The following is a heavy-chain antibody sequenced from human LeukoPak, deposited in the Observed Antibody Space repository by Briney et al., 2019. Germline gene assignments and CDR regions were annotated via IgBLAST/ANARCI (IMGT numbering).Heavy chain of an antibody. CDR2: IYYSGST. J-gene: IGHJ4*02. CDR3: ARVNWNPDY. V-gene: IGHV4-39*01. D-gene: IGHD1-20*01. Sequence: NPSETLSLTCTVSGGSISSSYYWGWIRQPPGKGLEWLGGIYYSGSTYYNPSLRSRVTISVDTSKNLFSLKLSSVTAADTAVYYCARVNWNPDYWGQGTLVTVSS. CDR1: GGSISSSYY.